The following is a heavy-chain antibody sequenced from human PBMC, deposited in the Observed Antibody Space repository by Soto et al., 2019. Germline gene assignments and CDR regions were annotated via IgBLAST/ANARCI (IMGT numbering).Heavy chain of an antibody. CDR2: MNPNSGNT. CDR3: ARWPDGYYYYGMDV. CDR1: GYTFTSYD. Sequence: QVQLVQSGAEVKKPGASVKVSCKASGYTFTSYDINWVRQATGQGREWMGWMNPNSGNTGYAQKFQGRVTMTRNTSISTAYMELSSPRSEDTAVYYCARWPDGYYYYGMDVWGQGTTVTVSS. J-gene: IGHJ6*02. V-gene: IGHV1-8*01.